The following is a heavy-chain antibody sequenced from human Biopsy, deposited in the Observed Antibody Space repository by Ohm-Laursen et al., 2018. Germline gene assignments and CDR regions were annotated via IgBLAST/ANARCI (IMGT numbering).Heavy chain of an antibody. D-gene: IGHD6-6*01. Sequence: SLRLSCTASGFMYDDYAMHWVRQAPGKGLEWVSTITWTSGSRDYADSVKGRFTISRDNAKTSLYLQMNSLRSEDTALYYCAKGLRGGRSSYDFWGQGTLVTVSS. J-gene: IGHJ4*02. CDR1: GFMYDDYA. CDR2: ITWTSGSR. V-gene: IGHV3-9*01. CDR3: AKGLRGGRSSYDF.